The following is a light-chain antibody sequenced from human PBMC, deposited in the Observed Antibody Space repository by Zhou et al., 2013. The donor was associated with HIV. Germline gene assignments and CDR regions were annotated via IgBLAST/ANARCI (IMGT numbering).Light chain of an antibody. J-gene: IGKJ1*01. CDR3: HQYSLSPLT. Sequence: EIILTQSPGILSLSPGERATLSCRASQSVSSNYLAWYQQKPGQAPRLLIYAASSRATGIPDRFSGSGSGTDFTLIISRLEPEDFAVYYCHQYSLSPLTFGQGTKVDIK. CDR1: QSVSSNY. V-gene: IGKV3-20*01. CDR2: AAS.